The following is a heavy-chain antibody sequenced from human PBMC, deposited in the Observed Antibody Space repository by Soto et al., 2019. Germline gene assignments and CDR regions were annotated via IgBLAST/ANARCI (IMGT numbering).Heavy chain of an antibody. D-gene: IGHD6-19*01. CDR1: GFTFSDYY. CDR3: ARDGSGWYLFDY. J-gene: IGHJ4*02. Sequence: GGSLRLSCAASGFTFSDYYMSWIRQAPGKGLEWVSYISSSSSYTNYADSVKGRFTISRDNAKNSLYLQMNSLRAEDTAVYYCARDGSGWYLFDYWGQGTLVTVSS. V-gene: IGHV3-11*05. CDR2: ISSSSSYT.